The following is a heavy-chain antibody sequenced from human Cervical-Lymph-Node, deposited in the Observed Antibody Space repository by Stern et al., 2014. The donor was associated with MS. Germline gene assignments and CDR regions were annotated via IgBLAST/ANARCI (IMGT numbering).Heavy chain of an antibody. V-gene: IGHV1-18*01. Sequence: QVQLVQSGAEVKKPGASVKVSCKASGYTFTSYGVSWVRQAPGQGLEWMGWINTYNGTTIYGQKFQGRVTMTTDTSTSTVYMELRSLRSDDTAVYYCATSYCSLDSCPARHDDWFDPWGQGTLVTVSS. CDR1: GYTFTSYG. D-gene: IGHD6-19*01. J-gene: IGHJ5*01. CDR3: ATSYCSLDSCPARHDDWFDP. CDR2: INTYNGTT.